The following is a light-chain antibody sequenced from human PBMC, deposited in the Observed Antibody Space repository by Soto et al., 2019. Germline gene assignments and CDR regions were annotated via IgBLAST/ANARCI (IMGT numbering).Light chain of an antibody. CDR3: HLYGVSSPRIT. CDR2: GAT. Sequence: EIVLTQSPGTLSLSPGEKATLSGRASQTVSASYLAWYQQKPGQAPRLLIYGATNRIIGIPDRFSGSVSGTDFTLNISRLEPEDFAVYYCHLYGVSSPRITFGQGTRLEIK. V-gene: IGKV3-20*01. J-gene: IGKJ5*01. CDR1: QTVSASY.